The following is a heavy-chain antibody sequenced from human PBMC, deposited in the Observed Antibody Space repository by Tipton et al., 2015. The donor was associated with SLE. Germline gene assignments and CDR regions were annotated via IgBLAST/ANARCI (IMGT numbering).Heavy chain of an antibody. CDR1: GGSISSSSYY. V-gene: IGHV4-39*07. J-gene: IGHJ3*02. CDR3: ARDLHGGYRGGAFDI. D-gene: IGHD5-12*01. CDR2: IYYSGSA. Sequence: TLSLTCTVSGGSISSSSYYWGWIRQPPGKGQEWIGSIYYSGSAYYNPSLKSRVTISVDTSKNQFSLKLSSVTAADTAVYYCARDLHGGYRGGAFDIWGQGSMVTVSS.